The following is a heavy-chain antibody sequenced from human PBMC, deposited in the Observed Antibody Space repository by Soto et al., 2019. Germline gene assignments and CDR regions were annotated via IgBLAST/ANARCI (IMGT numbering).Heavy chain of an antibody. J-gene: IGHJ1*01. CDR3: VRDQPGDRDFWSGYLNPGYFQY. Sequence: EVQLVESGGGLVNPGGSLRLSCEASGFTFSDYSMNWVRQAPGKGLEWVSSISTGSSYIYYAASVKGRFTTSRDDAENSLHLQMLSLRAEDTAIYHCVRDQPGDRDFWSGYLNPGYFQYWGQGTLVTVSS. D-gene: IGHD3-3*01. V-gene: IGHV3-21*02. CDR2: ISTGSSYI. CDR1: GFTFSDYS.